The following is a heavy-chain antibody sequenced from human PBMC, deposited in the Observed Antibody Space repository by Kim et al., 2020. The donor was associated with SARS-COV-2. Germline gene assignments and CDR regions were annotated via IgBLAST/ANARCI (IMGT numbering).Heavy chain of an antibody. J-gene: IGHJ4*02. V-gene: IGHV3-9*01. CDR2: ISWNSGSI. D-gene: IGHD1-26*01. Sequence: GGSLRLSCAASGFTFGDYAMHWVRQAPGKGLEWVSGISWNSGSIGYADSVKGRFTISRDNAKNSLYLQMNSLRAEDTALYYCAKAPLGAARGNYFDYWGQGTLVTVSS. CDR1: GFTFGDYA. CDR3: AKAPLGAARGNYFDY.